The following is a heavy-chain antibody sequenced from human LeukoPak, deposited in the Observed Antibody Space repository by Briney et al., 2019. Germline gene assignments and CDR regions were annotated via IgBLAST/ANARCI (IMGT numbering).Heavy chain of an antibody. CDR3: AKSTSATGTGRAFHI. D-gene: IGHD1-1*01. Sequence: GGSLRLSCAASGFTFSSYGMHWVRQAPGKGLEWVAFIRYDGSNKYYADSVKGRFTISRDNSKSTLYLQMNGLRAEDTAIFYCAKSTSATGTGRAFHIWGQGTRVTVSS. CDR1: GFTFSSYG. CDR2: IRYDGSNK. V-gene: IGHV3-30*02. J-gene: IGHJ3*02.